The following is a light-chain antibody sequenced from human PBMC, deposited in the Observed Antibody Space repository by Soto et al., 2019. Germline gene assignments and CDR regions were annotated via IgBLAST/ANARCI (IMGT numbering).Light chain of an antibody. J-gene: IGLJ1*01. Sequence: QSALTQPRSVSGSPGQSVTISCTGTSSDVGTYKYVSWFQQHPGKAPKLMIYDVNKRPSGVPDRFSGSKSGNTASLTISGLQAEDETDYYCGSYAGSYTLVFGTGTKVTGL. CDR1: SSDVGTYKY. CDR3: GSYAGSYTLV. CDR2: DVN. V-gene: IGLV2-11*01.